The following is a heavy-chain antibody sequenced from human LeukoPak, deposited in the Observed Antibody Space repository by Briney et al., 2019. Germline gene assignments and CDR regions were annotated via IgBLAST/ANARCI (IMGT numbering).Heavy chain of an antibody. Sequence: GGSLRLSCAASGFTFSSYWMSWVRQAPGKGLEWVANIKQDGSEKYYVDSVKGRFTISRDNAKNSLYLQMNSLRAEDTAVYYCARWAAITYLDALDIWGQGTMVTVSS. D-gene: IGHD6-13*01. CDR2: IKQDGSEK. CDR3: ARWAAITYLDALDI. J-gene: IGHJ3*02. CDR1: GFTFSSYW. V-gene: IGHV3-7*01.